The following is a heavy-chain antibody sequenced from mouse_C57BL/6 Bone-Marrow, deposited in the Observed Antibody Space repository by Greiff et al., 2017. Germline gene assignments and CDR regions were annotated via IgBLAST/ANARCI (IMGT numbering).Heavy chain of an antibody. Sequence: VQLQQSGAELVTPGASVKLSCKASGYTFTSYWMPWVKQRPGQGLEWIGMIHPNSGSTNYNEKFKSKATLTVDKSSSTAYMQLSSLTSEDSAVYYCARCGYPFADWGQGTLVTVSA. CDR3: ARCGYPFAD. CDR1: GYTFTSYW. CDR2: IHPNSGST. V-gene: IGHV1-64*01. D-gene: IGHD2-2*01. J-gene: IGHJ3*01.